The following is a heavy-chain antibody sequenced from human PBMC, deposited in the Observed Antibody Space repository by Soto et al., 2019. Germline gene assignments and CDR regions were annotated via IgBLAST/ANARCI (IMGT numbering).Heavy chain of an antibody. CDR3: ARGGYCGGDCLDY. CDR1: GFTFSSYA. Sequence: QAGGSLRLSCAASGFTFSSYAMHWVRQAPGKGLEWVAVISYDGSNKYYADSVKGRFTISRDNSKNTLYLQMNSLRAEDTAVYYCARGGYCGGDCLDYWGQGTLVTVSS. CDR2: ISYDGSNK. J-gene: IGHJ4*02. V-gene: IGHV3-30-3*01. D-gene: IGHD2-21*02.